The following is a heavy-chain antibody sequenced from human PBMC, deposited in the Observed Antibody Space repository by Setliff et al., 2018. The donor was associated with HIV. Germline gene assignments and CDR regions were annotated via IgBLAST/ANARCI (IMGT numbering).Heavy chain of an antibody. CDR3: ARSRTIGYCSSTSCPSLDV. D-gene: IGHD2-2*01. J-gene: IGHJ6*04. Sequence: GGSLRLSCAASGFTFSSYGMHWVRQAPGKGLEWVAVIWYDASNKYYADSVKGRFTISRDNSKNTLYLQMNGLRAEDTAVYYCARSRTIGYCSSTSCPSLDVWGRGTTVTVSS. CDR2: IWYDASNK. CDR1: GFTFSSYG. V-gene: IGHV3-33*01.